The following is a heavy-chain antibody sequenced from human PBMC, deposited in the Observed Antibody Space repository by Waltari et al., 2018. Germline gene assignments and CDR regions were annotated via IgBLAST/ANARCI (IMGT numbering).Heavy chain of an antibody. CDR1: GFTFSSYA. D-gene: IGHD3-22*01. J-gene: IGHJ3*02. V-gene: IGHV3-23*01. Sequence: EVQLLESGGGLVQPGGSLRLSCAASGFTFSSYAMSWVRQAPGKGLEWVSAISGGGGRTYYADSVKGRFTISRDNSKNTLYLQMNSLRAEDTAVYYCAKDLGRITMIVVVPLGAFDIWGQGTMVTVSS. CDR3: AKDLGRITMIVVVPLGAFDI. CDR2: ISGGGGRT.